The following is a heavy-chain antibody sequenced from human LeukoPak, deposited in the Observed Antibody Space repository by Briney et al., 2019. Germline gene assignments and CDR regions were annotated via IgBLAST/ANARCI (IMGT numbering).Heavy chain of an antibody. CDR2: INPNSGGT. CDR1: GYTFTDYY. J-gene: IGHJ5*02. D-gene: IGHD2-15*01. V-gene: IGHV1-2*02. Sequence: ASVKVSCKASGYTFTDYYLHWVRQAPGQGLEWMGWINPNSGGTNYAQKFQGRVTMTRDTSISTAYMELSRLRSDDTAVYYCARGVVAIPYNWFDPWGQGTLVTVSS. CDR3: ARGVVAIPYNWFDP.